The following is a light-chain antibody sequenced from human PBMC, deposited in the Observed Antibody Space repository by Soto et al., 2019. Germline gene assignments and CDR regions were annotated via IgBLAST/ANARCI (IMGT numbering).Light chain of an antibody. V-gene: IGKV3-20*01. CDR2: DAS. Sequence: EMLMAQSPVTLSVSPGDRATLTCRASQSVGINLAWYQQKPGQAPRLLIYDASSRATGIPDRFSGGGSGTDFTLTISRLEPEDFAVYYCQQFSSYPLTFGGGTKVDIK. CDR1: QSVGIN. J-gene: IGKJ4*01. CDR3: QQFSSYPLT.